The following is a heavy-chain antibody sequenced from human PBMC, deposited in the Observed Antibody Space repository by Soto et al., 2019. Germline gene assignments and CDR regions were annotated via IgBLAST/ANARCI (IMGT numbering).Heavy chain of an antibody. D-gene: IGHD5-18*01. Sequence: SETLSLTCTVSGGSISSSSYYWGWIRQPPGKGLEWIGSIYYSGSTYYNPSLKSRVTISVDTSKNQFSLKLSSVTAADTAVYYCACIFSGGYGYGFYYYGMDVWGQGTMVT. CDR1: GGSISSSSYY. CDR2: IYYSGST. CDR3: ACIFSGGYGYGFYYYGMDV. J-gene: IGHJ6*02. V-gene: IGHV4-39*01.